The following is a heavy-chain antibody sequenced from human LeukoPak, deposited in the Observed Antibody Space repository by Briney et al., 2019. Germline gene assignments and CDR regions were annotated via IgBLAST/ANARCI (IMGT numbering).Heavy chain of an antibody. D-gene: IGHD6-13*01. J-gene: IGHJ4*02. CDR1: GFSFDEYA. V-gene: IGHV3-43*02. CDR2: ISGEGGST. CDR3: TKDHPPKYRSSWYRFWYYFDY. Sequence: VGSLRLSRAACGFSFDEYAMHWVRHAPGEGVEWGSLISGEGGSTHYADSVKGRFTISRDNSKHSLYLQMHSLRTEDTGSYYCTKDHPPKYRSSWYRFWYYFDYWGQGTLVTVSS.